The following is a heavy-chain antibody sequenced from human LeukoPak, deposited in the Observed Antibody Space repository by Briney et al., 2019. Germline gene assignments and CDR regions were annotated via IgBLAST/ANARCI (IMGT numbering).Heavy chain of an antibody. CDR2: IYYSGST. D-gene: IGHD6-19*01. CDR1: GGSISSSSYY. J-gene: IGHJ4*02. CDR3: AREGVAVAIDY. Sequence: SETLSLTCTVSGGSISSSSYYWGWIRQPSGKGLEWIGSIYYSGSTYYNPSLKSRVTISVDTSKNQFSLKLSSVTAADTAVYYCAREGVAVAIDYWGQGTLVTVSS. V-gene: IGHV4-39*07.